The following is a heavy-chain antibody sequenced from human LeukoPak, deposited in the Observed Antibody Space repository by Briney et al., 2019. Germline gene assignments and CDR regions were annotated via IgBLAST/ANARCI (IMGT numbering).Heavy chain of an antibody. CDR2: INPNSGGT. J-gene: IGHJ4*02. V-gene: IGHV1-2*02. CDR1: GYTFTGYY. CDR3: AKASSSWLYYFEY. Sequence: GASVKVSCKASGYTFTGYYLHWARQAPGQGLEWMGWINPNSGGTNYAQKFQGRVTMTRDTSISTAYMELSRLRSDDTAVHYCAKASSSWLYYFEYWGQGTLVTVSS. D-gene: IGHD6-13*01.